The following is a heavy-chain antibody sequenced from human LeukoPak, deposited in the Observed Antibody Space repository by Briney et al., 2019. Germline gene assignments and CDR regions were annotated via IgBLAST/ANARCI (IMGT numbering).Heavy chain of an antibody. CDR1: GFTFSSYW. CDR3: ARDYLYFDWLLSHFDY. CDR2: IKQDGSEK. J-gene: IGHJ4*02. D-gene: IGHD3-9*01. Sequence: GGSLRLSCAASGFTFSSYWMSWVRQAPGKGLEWVANIKQDGSEKYYVDSVKGRFTISRDNAKNSLYLQMNSLRAEDTAVYYCARDYLYFDWLLSHFDYWGQGALVTVSS. V-gene: IGHV3-7*05.